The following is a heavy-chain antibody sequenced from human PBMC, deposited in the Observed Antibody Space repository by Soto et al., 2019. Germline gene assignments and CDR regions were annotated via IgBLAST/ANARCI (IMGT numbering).Heavy chain of an antibody. CDR3: TTGSVEGI. V-gene: IGHV3-15*07. Sequence: EVQLVESAGGLVKPGGSLRLSCVASGFSFNEAWMNWVRQAPGQGLEWVGRIKTSAGGGATNYAAPVQGRFTISRDDSKNTLYLHMNSLRTEDTAIYHCTTGSVEGIWGQGTTVIVSS. CDR2: IKTSAGGGAT. J-gene: IGHJ6*02. CDR1: GFSFNEAW. D-gene: IGHD2-15*01.